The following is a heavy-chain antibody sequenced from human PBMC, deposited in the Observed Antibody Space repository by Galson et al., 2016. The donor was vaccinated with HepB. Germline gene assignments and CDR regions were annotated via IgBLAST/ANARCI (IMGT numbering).Heavy chain of an antibody. CDR3: ARTSPFNTGTFDY. D-gene: IGHD1-7*01. J-gene: IGHJ4*02. Sequence: CAISGDSVSSTSANWNWIRQSPSRGLEWLGRTYYKSKWYNDYAVSVQSRITINPDTSKNQFSLQLDSMTPEDTAVYYCARTSPFNTGTFDYWGQGTLGTVSS. V-gene: IGHV6-1*01. CDR1: GDSVSSTSAN. CDR2: TYYKSKWYN.